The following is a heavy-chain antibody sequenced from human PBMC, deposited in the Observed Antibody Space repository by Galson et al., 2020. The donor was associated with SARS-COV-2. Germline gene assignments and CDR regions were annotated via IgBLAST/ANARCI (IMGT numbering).Heavy chain of an antibody. V-gene: IGHV4-31*03. CDR1: GGSISSGGYY. J-gene: IGHJ3*02. D-gene: IGHD2-8*01. CDR3: ARRSIVLMVYAIKWDAFDI. CDR2: IYYSGST. Sequence: SETLSLTCTVSGGSISSGGYYWSWIRQHPGKGLEWIGYIYYSGSTYYNPSLKSRVTISVDTSKNQFSLKLSSVTAADTAVYYCARRSIVLMVYAIKWDAFDIWGQGTMVTVSS.